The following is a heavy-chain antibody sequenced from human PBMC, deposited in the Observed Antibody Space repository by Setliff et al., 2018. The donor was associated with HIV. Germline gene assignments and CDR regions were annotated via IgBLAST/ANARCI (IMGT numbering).Heavy chain of an antibody. CDR1: GGSINIGSFY. CDR2: VYTSGNT. V-gene: IGHV4-61*09. CDR3: ARGRGAWFEGSWFDP. Sequence: PSETLSLTCTVSGGSINIGSFYWSWIRQPAGKGPEWLGHVYTSGNTYYDPSLASRVAISLDRSKNQFSLKLDSVTAADTALYFCARGRGAWFEGSWFDPWGQGILVTVPQ. J-gene: IGHJ5*02. D-gene: IGHD6-19*01.